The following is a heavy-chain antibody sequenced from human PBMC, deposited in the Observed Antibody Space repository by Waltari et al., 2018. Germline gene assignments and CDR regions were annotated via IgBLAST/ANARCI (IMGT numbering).Heavy chain of an antibody. J-gene: IGHJ5*02. CDR1: GGSISSSSYY. CDR2: IYYRWST. D-gene: IGHD3-22*01. CDR3: ARRRDYYDSSGYYEYNWFDP. Sequence: QLQLQESGPGLVKPSETLSLTCTVSGGSISSSSYYWGWIRQPPGKGLEWIGSIYYRWSTDYNPSLKSRVTISIDTSKNQFSLKLSSVTAADTAVYYCARRRDYYDSSGYYEYNWFDPWGQGTLVTVSS. V-gene: IGHV4-39*01.